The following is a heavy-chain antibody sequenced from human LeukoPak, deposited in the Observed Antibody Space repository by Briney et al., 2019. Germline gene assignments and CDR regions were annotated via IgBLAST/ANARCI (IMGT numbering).Heavy chain of an antibody. CDR1: GFTFSSYG. D-gene: IGHD6-19*01. CDR3: AKDLASSGWLGAFDI. V-gene: IGHV3-30*18. J-gene: IGHJ3*02. CDR2: ISYDGSDK. Sequence: PGRSLRLSCAASGFTFSSYGMHWVRQAPGKGLEWVAVISYDGSDKYYADSVKGRFTISRDNSKNTLYLQMNSLRAEATAVYYCAKDLASSGWLGAFDIWGQGTMVTVSS.